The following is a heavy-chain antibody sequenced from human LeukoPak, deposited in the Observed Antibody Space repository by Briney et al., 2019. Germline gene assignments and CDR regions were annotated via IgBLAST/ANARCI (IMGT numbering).Heavy chain of an antibody. J-gene: IGHJ4*02. CDR3: VRTYYYDSSGYHLIDY. Sequence: SQTLSLTCTVSGGSVSSGTYYWSWIRQPAGKGLEWLGRICTSGNTNDNPYLKSRVTISVDTSKNQFSLKLSSVTAADTAVYYCVRTYYYDSSGYHLIDYWGQGTLVTVSS. CDR2: ICTSGNT. CDR1: GGSVSSGTYY. V-gene: IGHV4-61*02. D-gene: IGHD3-22*01.